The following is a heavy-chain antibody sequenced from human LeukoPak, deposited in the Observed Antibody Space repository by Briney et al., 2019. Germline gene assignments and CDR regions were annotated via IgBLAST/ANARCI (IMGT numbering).Heavy chain of an antibody. D-gene: IGHD6-19*01. CDR1: GSSISSGGYY. Sequence: PSGTLSLTCTVSGSSISSGGYYWSWNRQHPGKGLEWIGYIYYSGSTYYNPSLKSRVTISVDTSKNQFSLKLSSVTAADTAVYYCAREGEYSSGWYSEHIWGQGTLVTVSS. CDR2: IYYSGST. V-gene: IGHV4-31*03. CDR3: AREGEYSSGWYSEHI. J-gene: IGHJ4*02.